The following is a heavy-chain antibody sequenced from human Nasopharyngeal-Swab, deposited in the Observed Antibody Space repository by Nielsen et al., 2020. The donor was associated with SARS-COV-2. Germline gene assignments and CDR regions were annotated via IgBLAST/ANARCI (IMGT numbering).Heavy chain of an antibody. CDR2: ISGSGGST. V-gene: IGHV3-23*01. J-gene: IGHJ4*02. D-gene: IGHD3-3*01. Sequence: WIRQPPGKGLEWVSAISGSGGSTYYADSVKGRFTISRDNSKNTLYLQMNSLRAEDTAVYYCAKDRVGGYYDFWSGQYEYYFDYWGQGNLVTVSS. CDR3: AKDRVGGYYDFWSGQYEYYFDY.